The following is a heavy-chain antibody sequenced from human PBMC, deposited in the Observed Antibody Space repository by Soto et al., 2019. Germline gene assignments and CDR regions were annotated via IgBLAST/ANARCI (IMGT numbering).Heavy chain of an antibody. V-gene: IGHV1-46*01. D-gene: IGHD6-13*01. CDR3: ARDHIAAAGGGYFDY. Sequence: PRASVKVSCKASGSTFTSYYMHWVRQAPGQGLEWMGIINPSGGSTSYAQKFQGRVTMTRDTSTSTVYMELSSLRSEDTAVYYCARDHIAAAGGGYFDYWGQGTLVTVSS. CDR1: GSTFTSYY. CDR2: INPSGGST. J-gene: IGHJ4*02.